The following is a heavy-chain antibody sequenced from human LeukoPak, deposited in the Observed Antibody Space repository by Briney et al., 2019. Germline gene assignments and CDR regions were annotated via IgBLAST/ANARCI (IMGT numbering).Heavy chain of an antibody. J-gene: IGHJ4*02. D-gene: IGHD3-10*01. Sequence: SETLSLTCTVSGGSISSSSYYWGWIRQPPGKGLEWIGSIYYSGSTYYNPSLKSRVTISVDTSKNQFSLKLSSVTAADTAVYYCARGDYGSGSSRRYFDYWGQGTLVTVSS. CDR3: ARGDYGSGSSRRYFDY. CDR1: GGSISSSSYY. V-gene: IGHV4-39*07. CDR2: IYYSGST.